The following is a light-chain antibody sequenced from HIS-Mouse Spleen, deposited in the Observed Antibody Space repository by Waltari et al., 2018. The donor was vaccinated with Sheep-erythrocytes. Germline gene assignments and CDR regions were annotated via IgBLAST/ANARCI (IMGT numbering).Light chain of an antibody. CDR3: LQDYNYPYT. CDR2: AAS. CDR1: QSLLHSNGYNY. V-gene: IGKV2-28*01. Sequence: DIVMTQSPLSLPVTPGEPASISCRSSQSLLHSNGYNYLDWYLQKPGQSPQLLIYAASSLQSGVPSRFSGSGSGTDFTLTISSLQPEDFATYYCLQDYNYPYTFGQGTKLEIK. J-gene: IGKJ2*01.